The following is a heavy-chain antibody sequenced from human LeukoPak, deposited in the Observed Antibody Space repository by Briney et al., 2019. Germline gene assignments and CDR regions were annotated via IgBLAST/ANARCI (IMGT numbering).Heavy chain of an antibody. J-gene: IGHJ4*02. Sequence: SEALSLTCSVSGSSISSYYWSWMRQPAGKGLEWIGRVYSSGSTIYNPSLRSRLSMSLDTSKNQFSLRLTSVTAADTAVCYCARVSAAGMWDYWGQGTLVTVSS. CDR1: GSSISSYY. V-gene: IGHV4-4*07. CDR3: ARVSAAGMWDY. D-gene: IGHD6-13*01. CDR2: VYSSGST.